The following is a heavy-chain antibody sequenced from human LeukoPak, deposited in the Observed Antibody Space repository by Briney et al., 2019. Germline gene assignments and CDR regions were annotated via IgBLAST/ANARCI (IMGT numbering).Heavy chain of an antibody. D-gene: IGHD3-10*01. V-gene: IGHV3-30*02. CDR2: IRYDGSNK. J-gene: IGHJ4*02. CDR1: GFTFSSYG. Sequence: GGSLRLSCAASGFTFSSYGMHWVRQAPGKGLEWVAFIRYDGSNKYYADSVKGRFTISRDNSKNTLYLQMNSLRAEDTAVYYCAKAYYYGSGRLFDYWGQGTLVTVSS. CDR3: AKAYYYGSGRLFDY.